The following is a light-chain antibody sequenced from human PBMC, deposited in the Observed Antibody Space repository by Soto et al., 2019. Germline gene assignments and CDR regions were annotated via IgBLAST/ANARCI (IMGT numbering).Light chain of an antibody. CDR1: QGIDTS. V-gene: IGKV1-39*01. CDR2: AAS. J-gene: IGKJ5*01. CDR3: QQSYSTPIT. Sequence: ILLTQSPSSLSASVGDRVTITCRASQGIDTSVAWYQQKPGKAPKLLIYAASSLQSGVPSRFSGSGSGTDFTLTISSLRPEDFATYYCQQSYSTPITFGQGTRLEIK.